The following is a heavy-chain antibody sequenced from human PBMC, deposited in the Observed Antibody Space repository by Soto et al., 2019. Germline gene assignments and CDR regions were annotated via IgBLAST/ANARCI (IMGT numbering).Heavy chain of an antibody. J-gene: IGHJ5*02. CDR2: INPNSGGT. CDR3: ARVVGYCSSTSCPGWFDP. CDR1: GYTFTGYY. Sequence: ASVKVSCKASGYTFTGYYMHWVRQAPVQGLEWMGWINPNSGGTNYAQKFQGRVTMTRDTSISTAYMELSRLRSDDTAVYYCARVVGYCSSTSCPGWFDPWGQGTLVTVSS. D-gene: IGHD2-2*01. V-gene: IGHV1-2*02.